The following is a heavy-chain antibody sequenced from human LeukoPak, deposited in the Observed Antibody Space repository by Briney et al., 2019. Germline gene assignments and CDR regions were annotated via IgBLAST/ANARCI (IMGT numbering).Heavy chain of an antibody. CDR3: ARFHTSSTYNWFDP. D-gene: IGHD1-26*01. J-gene: IGHJ5*02. V-gene: IGHV1-2*02. Sequence: ASVKVSCKASGYTFTDYYMHWVRQAPGQGLEWMGWINPNSSGTNYAQKFQGRVTMTRDTSISTAYMELSRLTSDDTAVYYCARFHTSSTYNWFDPWGQGTLVTVSS. CDR1: GYTFTDYY. CDR2: INPNSSGT.